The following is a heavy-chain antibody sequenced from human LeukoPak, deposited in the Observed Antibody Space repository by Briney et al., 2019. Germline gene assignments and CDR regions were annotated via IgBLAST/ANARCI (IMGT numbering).Heavy chain of an antibody. CDR2: INPSGGST. D-gene: IGHD6-19*01. CDR1: GYTFTSYG. J-gene: IGHJ4*02. V-gene: IGHV1-46*01. Sequence: ASVKVSCKASGYTFTSYGISWLRQAPGQGLEWMGIINPSGGSTSYAQKFQGRVTITADESTSTAYMELSSLRSEDTAVYYCASMLAVAGPNWGQGTLVTVSS. CDR3: ASMLAVAGPN.